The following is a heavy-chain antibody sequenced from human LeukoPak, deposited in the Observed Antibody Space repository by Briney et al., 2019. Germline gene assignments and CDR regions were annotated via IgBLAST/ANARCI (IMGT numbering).Heavy chain of an antibody. V-gene: IGHV3-23*01. J-gene: IGHJ4*02. D-gene: IGHD5-18*01. CDR3: AKESMVNFDY. Sequence: PGGSLRLSCAASGFTFSSYGMSWVRQAPGKGLEWVSGISGGGGSTYYADSVKGRFTISRDNSKNTVSLQMNSLRAEDTAIYYCAKESMVNFDYWGQGALVTVSS. CDR2: ISGGGGST. CDR1: GFTFSSYG.